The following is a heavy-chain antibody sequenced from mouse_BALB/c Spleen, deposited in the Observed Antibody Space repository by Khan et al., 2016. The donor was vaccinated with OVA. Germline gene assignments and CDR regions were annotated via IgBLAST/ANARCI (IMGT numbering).Heavy chain of an antibody. V-gene: IGHV1-77*01. CDR1: GYIFTDYV. D-gene: IGHD4-1*01. J-gene: IGHJ3*01. Sequence: VQLQESGPELVKPGASVKMSCKASGYIFTDYVMNWVKQRTGQGLEWIGQIYPGSDSTYYNEKFKDKATLTADRSSSTAYMQLNSLTSEDSAVDCCARGGWDVFAYWGQGTLVTVSA. CDR3: ARGGWDVFAY. CDR2: IYPGSDST.